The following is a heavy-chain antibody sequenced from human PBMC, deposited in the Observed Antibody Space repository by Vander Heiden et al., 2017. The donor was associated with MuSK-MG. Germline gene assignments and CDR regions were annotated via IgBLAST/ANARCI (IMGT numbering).Heavy chain of an antibody. CDR2: IHHSGRT. Sequence: QVQLQESGPGLVTPSQTLSLTCTVSGGSISRGGFHWSWTRQQPEKGLEWVGHIHHSGRTYYNPSLKSRVNISVDTSKNQFSLKLSSVTAADTAVYYGARLWYYDFVGFHFDYWGQGTLVTVSS. CDR1: GGSISRGGFH. V-gene: IGHV4-31*03. D-gene: IGHD3-3*01. CDR3: ARLWYYDFVGFHFDY. J-gene: IGHJ4*02.